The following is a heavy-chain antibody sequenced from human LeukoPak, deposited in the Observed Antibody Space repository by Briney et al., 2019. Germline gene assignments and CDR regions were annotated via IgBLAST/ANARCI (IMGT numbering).Heavy chain of an antibody. J-gene: IGHJ3*02. CDR2: IIPIFGSA. Sequence: ASVKVSCKASGGTFSSYAISWVRQAPGQGLDWMGGIIPIFGSANYAQKFQGRVTITADESTSTAYMELSSLRSEDTAVYYCAGGDSGSYPSYDAFDIWGQGTMVTVSS. D-gene: IGHD1-26*01. CDR3: AGGDSGSYPSYDAFDI. CDR1: GGTFSSYA. V-gene: IGHV1-69*13.